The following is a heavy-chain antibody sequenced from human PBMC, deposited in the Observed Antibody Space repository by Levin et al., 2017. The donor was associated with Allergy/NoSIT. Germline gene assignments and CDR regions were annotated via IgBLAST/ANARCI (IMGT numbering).Heavy chain of an antibody. CDR2: VSYEGSYK. J-gene: IGHJ4*02. D-gene: IGHD3-10*01. V-gene: IGHV3-30*04. CDR1: GFTFNNYP. Sequence: AGGSLRLSCAASGFTFNNYPFHWVRQAPGKGLEWVASVSYEGSYKYYAESVRGRFTISRDGSKNTVHLQMNSLRSEDTALYYCARELGSADDYWGQGTLVIVSS. CDR3: ARELGSADDY.